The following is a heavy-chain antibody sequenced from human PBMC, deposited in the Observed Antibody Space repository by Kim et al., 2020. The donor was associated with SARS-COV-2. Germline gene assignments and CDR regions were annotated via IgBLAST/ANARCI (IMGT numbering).Heavy chain of an antibody. V-gene: IGHV3-23*01. Sequence: STYSADSVKGRFTISRDKSKNTLYLQMNSLRAEDTAVYYCAKDQGILRGWGQGTLVTVSS. CDR2: ST. D-gene: IGHD3-9*01. J-gene: IGHJ4*02. CDR3: AKDQGILRG.